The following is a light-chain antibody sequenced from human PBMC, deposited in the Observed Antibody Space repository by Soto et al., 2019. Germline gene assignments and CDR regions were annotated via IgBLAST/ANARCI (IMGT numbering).Light chain of an antibody. V-gene: IGKV1-33*01. J-gene: IGKJ5*01. Sequence: DIPMTQSPSSLSASVGDRVTIICQASQDINNYLNWYQQKPGKAPKLLIYDASNLETGVPSRFSGSGSGTHFSFTISSLQPEDIATYYCQQYDNLPITFGQGTRLEIK. CDR2: DAS. CDR1: QDINNY. CDR3: QQYDNLPIT.